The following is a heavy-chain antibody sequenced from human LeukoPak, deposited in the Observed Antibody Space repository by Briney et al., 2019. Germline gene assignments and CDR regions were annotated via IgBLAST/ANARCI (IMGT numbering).Heavy chain of an antibody. CDR3: ARHASNYYGEEGDP. CDR1: GGSISSSSYY. V-gene: IGHV4-39*01. D-gene: IGHD3-10*01. J-gene: IGHJ5*02. CDR2: IYYSGST. Sequence: PSETLSLTCTVSGGSISSSSYYWGWIRQPPGKGLEWIGSIYYSGSTYYNPSLKSRVTISVDTSKNQFSLKLSSVTAADTAVYYCARHASNYYGEEGDPWGQGTLVTVSS.